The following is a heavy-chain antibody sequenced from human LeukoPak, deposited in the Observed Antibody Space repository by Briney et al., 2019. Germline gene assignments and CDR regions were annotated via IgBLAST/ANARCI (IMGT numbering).Heavy chain of an antibody. D-gene: IGHD1-26*01. CDR3: ARGGSPPEALGDTFDI. V-gene: IGHV3-74*01. CDR2: INGDGSST. CDR1: GFTISSYW. Sequence: GGSLRLSCAASGFTISSYWMHWVHQAPGKGLVRVSRINGDGSSTINADSVKGRFTISRDDAKSTLYLQMNSLRVDDTAVYYCARGGSPPEALGDTFDIWGQGTMVTVSS. J-gene: IGHJ3*02.